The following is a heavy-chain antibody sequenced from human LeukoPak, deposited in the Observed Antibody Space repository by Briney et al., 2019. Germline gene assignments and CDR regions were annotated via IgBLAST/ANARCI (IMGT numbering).Heavy chain of an antibody. Sequence: GGSLRLSCTASGFPFIEYSMNWVRQAPEKGLEWISYIEIDSRNTKYPDSVRGRFTISADKAKNSLYLQMNSLRVEDTAVYYCARDHNYAFDNWGQGTLVSVAS. CDR3: ARDHNYAFDN. J-gene: IGHJ4*02. V-gene: IGHV3-48*01. CDR1: GFPFIEYS. D-gene: IGHD1-1*01. CDR2: IEIDSRNT.